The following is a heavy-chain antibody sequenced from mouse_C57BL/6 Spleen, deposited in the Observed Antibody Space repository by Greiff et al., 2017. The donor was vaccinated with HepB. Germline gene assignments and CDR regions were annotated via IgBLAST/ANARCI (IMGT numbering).Heavy chain of an antibody. J-gene: IGHJ1*03. V-gene: IGHV1-69*01. CDR2: IDPSDSYT. CDR3: ARYPYDYSSSHWYVDF. Sequence: QVQLQQPGAELVMPGASVKLSCKASGYTFTSYWMHWVKQRPGQGLEWIGEIDPSDSYTNYNQKFKGKATLTVDKSSSTAYMQISSLTSEDSAFYYYARYPYDYSSSHWYVDFWGTGTTVTVSS. D-gene: IGHD1-1*01. CDR1: GYTFTSYW.